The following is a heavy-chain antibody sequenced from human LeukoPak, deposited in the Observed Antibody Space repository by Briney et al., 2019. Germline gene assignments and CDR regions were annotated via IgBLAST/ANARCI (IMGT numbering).Heavy chain of an antibody. CDR3: ARDNLLTGSGSDY. D-gene: IGHD1-14*01. J-gene: IGHJ4*02. CDR1: GYTFTSYF. Sequence: ASVKVSCKASGYTFTSYFLHWVRLAPGQGLEWMGVINPSGGSPSYAQQFQGRITMTRDTSTNTVYMDLSSLRSEDTAVYFCARDNLLTGSGSDYWGQGTLVIVSS. CDR2: INPSGGSP. V-gene: IGHV1-46*01.